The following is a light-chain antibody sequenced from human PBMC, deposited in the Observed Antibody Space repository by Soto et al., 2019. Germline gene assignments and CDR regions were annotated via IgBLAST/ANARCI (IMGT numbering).Light chain of an antibody. J-gene: IGLJ1*01. CDR2: DVS. CDR3: SSYTSSSTCV. CDR1: SSDVGGYNY. Sequence: QSALTQPASVSGSPGQSITISCTGTSSDVGGYNYVSWYQQHPGKAPKLMIYDVSNRPSGVSNRFSGSKSGNTASLTISGLQAEDEADDYRSSYTSSSTCVFGTGTKLTVL. V-gene: IGLV2-14*01.